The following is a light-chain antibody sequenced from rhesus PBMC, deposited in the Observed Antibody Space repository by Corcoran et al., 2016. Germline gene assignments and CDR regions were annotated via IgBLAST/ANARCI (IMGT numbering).Light chain of an antibody. CDR2: YAS. CDR1: QGMSNY. CDR3: HQHYTYPRT. J-gene: IGKJ1*01. Sequence: DIQMTQAPYSLSASVGDTVTITCRASQGMSNYLAWYQQKPGKAPKTLLFYASTLESGVPSRFGGSGSGTDFTLTISGLQPADFAIYYCHQHYTYPRTFCQGTTVEIK. V-gene: IGKV1S14*01.